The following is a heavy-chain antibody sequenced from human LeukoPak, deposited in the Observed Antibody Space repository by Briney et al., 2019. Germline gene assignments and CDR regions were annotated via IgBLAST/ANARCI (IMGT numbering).Heavy chain of an antibody. J-gene: IGHJ4*02. V-gene: IGHV3-23*01. CDR3: AKEDYYDSSGPLGRYY. Sequence: PGGSLRLSCAASGFTFNTYAMSWVRQAPGKGLEWVSGISGSGGSTYYADSVKGRFTISRDNSKNTLYLQMNSLRAEDTAIYYCAKEDYYDSSGPLGRYYWGQGTLVTVSS. D-gene: IGHD3-22*01. CDR1: GFTFNTYA. CDR2: ISGSGGST.